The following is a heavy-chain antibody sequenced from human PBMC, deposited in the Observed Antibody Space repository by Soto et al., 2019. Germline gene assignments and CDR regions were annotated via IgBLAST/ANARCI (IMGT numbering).Heavy chain of an antibody. D-gene: IGHD1-7*01. V-gene: IGHV4-4*02. CDR1: GGSFTSNNW. Sequence: PSETLSLTCGVSGGSFTSNNWWTWVRQPPGQGLKWIGEIYRTGSTNYNPSLKSRVTISLDKSENQFSLKVTSLTAADTAVYYCASRDPGTSVDYWGQGTLVTVSS. J-gene: IGHJ4*02. CDR2: IYRTGST. CDR3: ASRDPGTSVDY.